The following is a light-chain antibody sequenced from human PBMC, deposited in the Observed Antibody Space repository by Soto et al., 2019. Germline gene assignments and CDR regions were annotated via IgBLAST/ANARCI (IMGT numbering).Light chain of an antibody. CDR3: QQYHGYPVT. CDR2: GAS. V-gene: IGKV3-15*01. CDR1: QSVTTN. Sequence: ETVVTQSPATLSVSPGERATLSCRASQSVTTNLAWYQQKSGQAPRLLIYGASTRATGVPARFSGSGSGTEFTLTISSLQSEDFATYFCQQYHGYPVTFGGGTKVEI. J-gene: IGKJ4*01.